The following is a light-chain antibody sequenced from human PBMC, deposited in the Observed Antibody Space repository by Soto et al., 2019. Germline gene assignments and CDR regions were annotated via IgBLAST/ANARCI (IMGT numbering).Light chain of an antibody. J-gene: IGLJ1*01. CDR1: SSDVGIYNY. Sequence: QSVLTQPSSVSGSPGQSITISCTGTSSDVGIYNYVSWYQQHPGKAPKLMIYQVTNRPSGVSNRFSGSKSGNTASLNISGLQAEDEADYYCSSYTGSTNYVFGTGTKVKVL. V-gene: IGLV2-14*01. CDR2: QVT. CDR3: SSYTGSTNYV.